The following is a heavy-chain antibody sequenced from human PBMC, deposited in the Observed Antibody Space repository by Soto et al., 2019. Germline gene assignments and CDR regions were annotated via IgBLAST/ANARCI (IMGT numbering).Heavy chain of an antibody. CDR2: ISAYNGNT. CDR1: GYTCTSYG. Sequence: QVQLVQSGAEVKKPGASVKVSCKASGYTCTSYGISWVRQAPGQGLEWMGWISAYNGNTNYAQKLQGRVTMTTDTSTSTAYLELRSLRSDDTAVYYCARDRTLPNYDILTGYSSYYYYYYGMDVWGQGTTVTVSS. D-gene: IGHD3-9*01. V-gene: IGHV1-18*01. CDR3: ARDRTLPNYDILTGYSSYYYYYYGMDV. J-gene: IGHJ6*02.